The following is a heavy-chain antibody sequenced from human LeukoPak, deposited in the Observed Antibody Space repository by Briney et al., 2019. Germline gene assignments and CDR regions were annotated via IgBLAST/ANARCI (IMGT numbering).Heavy chain of an antibody. CDR1: GGTFSSYA. J-gene: IGHJ5*02. V-gene: IGHV1-69*04. CDR3: ARKVGVFYGDYDDWFDP. Sequence: PLASVKVSCKASGGTFSSYAISWVRQAPGQGLEWMGRIIPILGIANYAQKFQGRVTITADKSTSTAYMELSSLRSEDTAVYYCARKVGVFYGDYDDWFDPWGQGTLVTVSS. CDR2: IIPILGIA. D-gene: IGHD4-17*01.